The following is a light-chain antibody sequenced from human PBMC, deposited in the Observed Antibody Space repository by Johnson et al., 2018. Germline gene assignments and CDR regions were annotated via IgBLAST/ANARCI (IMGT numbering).Light chain of an antibody. CDR2: ENN. V-gene: IGLV1-51*02. Sequence: QSVLTQPPSVSAAPGQKVTISCSGSSSNIGNNYVSWYQQLPGTAPKLLIYENNKRPSGIPDRFSGSKSGTSATLRITGLHTGDEADYYCGTWDSSLSAGNVFGTGTKFTVL. J-gene: IGLJ1*01. CDR3: GTWDSSLSAGNV. CDR1: SSNIGNNY.